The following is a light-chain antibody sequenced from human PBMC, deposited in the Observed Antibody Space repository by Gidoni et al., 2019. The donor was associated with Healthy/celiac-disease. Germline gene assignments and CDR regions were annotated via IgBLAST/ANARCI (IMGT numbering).Light chain of an antibody. Sequence: IVLTHSPATLSLSPGERATLSCRASQRVSSYLAWYQQKPVQAPRLLIYDASNRATGIPARFSGSGSGTDFTLTISSLEPEDFAVYYCQQRRNWPPVLTFGGGTKVEIK. V-gene: IGKV3-11*01. CDR3: QQRRNWPPVLT. J-gene: IGKJ4*01. CDR2: DAS. CDR1: QRVSSY.